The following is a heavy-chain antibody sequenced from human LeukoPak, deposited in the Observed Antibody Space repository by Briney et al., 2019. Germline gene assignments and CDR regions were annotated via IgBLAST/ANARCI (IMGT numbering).Heavy chain of an antibody. J-gene: IGHJ5*02. CDR1: GFTFSSYS. D-gene: IGHD2-15*01. V-gene: IGHV3-21*01. Sequence: GGSLRLSCAASGFTFSSYSMSWVRQAPGKGLEWVSSISSSSSYIYYADSVKGRFTISRDNAKNSLYLQMNSLRAEDTAVYYCARDIGINWFDPWGQGTLVTVSS. CDR3: ARDIGINWFDP. CDR2: ISSSSSYI.